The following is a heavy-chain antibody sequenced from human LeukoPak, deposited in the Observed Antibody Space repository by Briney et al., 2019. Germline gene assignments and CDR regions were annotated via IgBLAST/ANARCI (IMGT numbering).Heavy chain of an antibody. J-gene: IGHJ4*02. CDR3: ARANYDSSFPHFDY. CDR1: GGSISSGDYY. CDR2: IYYSGST. Sequence: SETLSLTCTVSGGSISSGDYYWSWIRQPPGKGLEWIGYIYYSGSTYYNPSLKSRVTISVDTSKNQFSLKLSSVTAADTAVYYCARANYDSSFPHFDYWGQGTLVTVSS. V-gene: IGHV4-30-4*01. D-gene: IGHD3-22*01.